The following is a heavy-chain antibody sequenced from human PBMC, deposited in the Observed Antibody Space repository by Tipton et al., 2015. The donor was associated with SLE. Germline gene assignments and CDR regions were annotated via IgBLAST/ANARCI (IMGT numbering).Heavy chain of an antibody. D-gene: IGHD2-2*03. CDR2: IYTSGSS. CDR3: ARVAGWIEDAFDI. Sequence: TLSLTCTVSGGSISSASYFWNWIRQPAGKGLEWIGTIYTSGSSNYNPSLKSRVTISLDTSKNQFSLRLRSVTAADTAVYYCARVAGWIEDAFDIWGQGTMVTVPS. J-gene: IGHJ3*02. V-gene: IGHV4-61*02. CDR1: GGSISSASYF.